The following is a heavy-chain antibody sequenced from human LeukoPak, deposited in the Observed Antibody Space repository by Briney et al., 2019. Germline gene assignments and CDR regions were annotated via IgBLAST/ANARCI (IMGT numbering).Heavy chain of an antibody. CDR3: ARSGVPAARLGSRWFDP. D-gene: IGHD2-2*01. CDR1: GGSFSGYY. CDR2: INHSGST. Sequence: SETLSLTCAVYGGSFSGYYWSWLRQPPGKGLEWIGEINHSGSTIYNPSLKSRVTTSVDTSKNQFSLKLSSVTAADTAVYYCARSGVPAARLGSRWFDPWGEGTLVTVSS. J-gene: IGHJ5*02. V-gene: IGHV4-34*01.